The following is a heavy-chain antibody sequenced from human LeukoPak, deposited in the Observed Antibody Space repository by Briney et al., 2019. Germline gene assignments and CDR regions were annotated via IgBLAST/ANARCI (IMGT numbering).Heavy chain of an antibody. D-gene: IGHD5-18*01. CDR2: IDPSDSYT. V-gene: IGHV5-10-1*01. Sequence: GESLKISCKGSGYSFTSYWISWVRQMPGKGLEWMGRIDPSDSYTNYSPSFQGHVTISADKSISTAYLQWSSLKASDTAMYYCARLERGYSYGYQEGDCWGQGTLVTVSS. CDR3: ARLERGYSYGYQEGDC. J-gene: IGHJ4*02. CDR1: GYSFTSYW.